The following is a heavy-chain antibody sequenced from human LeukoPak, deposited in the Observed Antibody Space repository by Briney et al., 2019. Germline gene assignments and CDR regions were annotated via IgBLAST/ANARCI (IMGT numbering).Heavy chain of an antibody. CDR2: INPNSGDT. D-gene: IGHD5-18*01. CDR1: GYTFTDYY. J-gene: IGHJ6*03. CDR3: ARGYSYGNMDV. V-gene: IGHV1-2*02. Sequence: ASVKVSCKASGYTFTDYYIHWVRQAPGQGLEWMGWINPNSGDTNYAQEFQGRVTMTRDTSISTAYMELSRLRSDDTAVYYCARGYSYGNMDVWGKGTTVTISS.